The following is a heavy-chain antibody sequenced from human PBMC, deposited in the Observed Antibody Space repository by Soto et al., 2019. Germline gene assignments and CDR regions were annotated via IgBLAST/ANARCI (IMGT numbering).Heavy chain of an antibody. CDR1: GFTFTSYS. V-gene: IGHV3-21*01. D-gene: IGHD6-19*01. CDR3: ARGGIAVAGTNYYYGMDV. CDR2: ISSSSSYI. Sequence: LRLSCAASGFTFTSYSMNWVRQAPGKGLEWASSISSSSSYIYYADSVKGRFTISRDNAKNSLYLQLNSLRAEDTAVYYCARGGIAVAGTNYYYGMDVWGQGTTVTVSS. J-gene: IGHJ6*02.